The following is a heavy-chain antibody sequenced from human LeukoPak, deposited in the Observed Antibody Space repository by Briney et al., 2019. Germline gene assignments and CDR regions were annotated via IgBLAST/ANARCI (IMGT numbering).Heavy chain of an antibody. CDR2: ISSDATNK. CDR3: AKLGQIRHFDFVNWFDY. Sequence: GGSLRLSCVASGFTFSRFAMHWVRQAPGKGPEWVSLISSDATNKYYADSVKGRFTISRDNSRNTLYLQMNSLRAEDTAVYYCAKLGQIRHFDFVNWFDYWGQGTLVIVSS. V-gene: IGHV3-30*18. D-gene: IGHD3-9*01. J-gene: IGHJ5*01. CDR1: GFTFSRFA.